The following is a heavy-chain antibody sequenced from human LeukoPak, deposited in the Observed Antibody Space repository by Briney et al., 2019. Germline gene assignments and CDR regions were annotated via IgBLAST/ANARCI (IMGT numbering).Heavy chain of an antibody. Sequence: TGVSLRLSCAASGLTFSNYWMAWVRQDPGKGLEWVANIKEDGSEKYYGDSVRGRFTISRDNAQSSLTLQMGSLRGDDTAVYYCARHGRHNFYYWGQGTLVTVSS. CDR2: IKEDGSEK. CDR1: GLTFSNYW. V-gene: IGHV3-7*01. D-gene: IGHD5-24*01. CDR3: ARHGRHNFYY. J-gene: IGHJ4*02.